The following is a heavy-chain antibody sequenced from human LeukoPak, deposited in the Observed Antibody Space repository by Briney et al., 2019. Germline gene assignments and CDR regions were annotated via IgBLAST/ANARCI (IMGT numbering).Heavy chain of an antibody. J-gene: IGHJ5*02. CDR3: ARGASGSYFWFDP. Sequence: SETLSLTCTVSGGSISSYYWSWIRQPPGKGLEWIGYIYYSGSTNYNPSLKSRVTISVDTSKYQFSLKLSSVTAADTAVYYCARGASGSYFWFDPWGQGTLVTVSS. V-gene: IGHV4-59*01. D-gene: IGHD1-26*01. CDR2: IYYSGST. CDR1: GGSISSYY.